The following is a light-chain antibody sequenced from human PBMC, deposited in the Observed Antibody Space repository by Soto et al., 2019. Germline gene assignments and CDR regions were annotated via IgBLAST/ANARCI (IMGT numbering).Light chain of an antibody. CDR3: SSCKGTNNLWV. CDR2: EVN. J-gene: IGLJ3*02. CDR1: SSDVGTSNY. V-gene: IGLV2-8*01. Sequence: QSALTQPPSASGSPGQSVTISCTGTSSDVGTSNYVSWYQLHPGKAPKLIIYEVNKLPSGVPDRFSGSKSGNTASLTVSGLQADDEGDYSCSSCKGTNNLWVFGGGTKLTVL.